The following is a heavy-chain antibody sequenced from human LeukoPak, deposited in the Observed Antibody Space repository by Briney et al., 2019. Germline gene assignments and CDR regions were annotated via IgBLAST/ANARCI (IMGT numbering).Heavy chain of an antibody. J-gene: IGHJ6*03. CDR3: ASTPVYSSSWYPFGYYYYYMDV. CDR1: GYTFTSYA. V-gene: IGHV7-4-1*02. Sequence: GASVKVTFKASGYTFTSYAMNWVRQAPGQGLEWVGWINTSTGNATYAQGFTGRFVFSLDTSVSTAYLQISSLKAEDTAVYYCASTPVYSSSWYPFGYYYYYMDVWGKGTTVTVSS. D-gene: IGHD6-13*01. CDR2: INTSTGNA.